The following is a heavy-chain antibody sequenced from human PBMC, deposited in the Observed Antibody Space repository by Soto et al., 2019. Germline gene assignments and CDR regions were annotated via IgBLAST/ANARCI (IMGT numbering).Heavy chain of an antibody. CDR1: GFTFSSYA. J-gene: IGHJ6*02. CDR2: IGESGTPT. CDR3: ARYIPGVRYYGMDF. Sequence: EVQLLESGGGLVQPGGSLRLSCAASGFTFSSYAMKWVRQAPGKGLEWVSLIGESGTPTYYADSVKGRFTISRDNSGNTMLLEMYSMRAKDTAVYYCARYIPGVRYYGMDFWGQGTTVTVSS. V-gene: IGHV3-23*01. D-gene: IGHD2-2*01.